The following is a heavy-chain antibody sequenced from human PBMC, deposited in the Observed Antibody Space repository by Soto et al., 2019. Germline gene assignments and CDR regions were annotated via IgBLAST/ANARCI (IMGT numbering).Heavy chain of an antibody. CDR2: ISYDGSNK. V-gene: IGHV3-30-3*01. D-gene: IGHD6-13*01. CDR1: GFTFSSYA. CDR3: ARDTPSQQLWEGAFDI. Sequence: QPGGSLRLSCAASGFTFSSYAMHWVRQAPGKGLEWVAVISYDGSNKYYADSVKGRFTISRDNSKNTLYLQMNSLRAEDAAEYYCARDTPSQQLWEGAFDIWGQGTMVTVSS. J-gene: IGHJ3*02.